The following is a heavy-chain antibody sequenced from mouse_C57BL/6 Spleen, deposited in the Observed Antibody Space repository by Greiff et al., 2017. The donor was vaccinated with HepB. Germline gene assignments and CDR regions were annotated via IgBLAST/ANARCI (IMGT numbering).Heavy chain of an antibody. D-gene: IGHD2-1*01. CDR2: INPSNGGT. CDR3: ARALSTIYYGNSTFDY. Sequence: QVQLQQPGTELVKPGASVKLSCKASGYTFTSYWMHWVKQRPGQGLEWIGNINPSNGGTNYNEKLKRKATMNVEKSSSTAYMQLSSLTSEDSAVYYCARALSTIYYGNSTFDYWGQGTTLTVSS. V-gene: IGHV1-53*01. J-gene: IGHJ2*01. CDR1: GYTFTSYW.